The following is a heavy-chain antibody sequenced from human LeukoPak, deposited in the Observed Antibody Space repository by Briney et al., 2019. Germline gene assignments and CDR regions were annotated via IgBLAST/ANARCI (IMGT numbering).Heavy chain of an antibody. CDR3: AKTSYYGSGKYYYYGMDV. J-gene: IGHJ6*02. V-gene: IGHV3-30*18. Sequence: PGGSLRLSCAASGFTFSSYGMHWVRQAPGKGLEWVAVIPYDGSNKYYADSVKGRFTISRDNSKNTLYLQMNSLRAEDTAVYYCAKTSYYGSGKYYYYGMDVWGQGTTVTVSS. CDR1: GFTFSSYG. D-gene: IGHD3-10*01. CDR2: IPYDGSNK.